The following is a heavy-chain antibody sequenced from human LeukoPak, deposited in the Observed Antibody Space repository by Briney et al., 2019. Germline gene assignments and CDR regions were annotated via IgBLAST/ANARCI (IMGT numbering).Heavy chain of an antibody. CDR3: AKGKYSSPASYYYYGMDV. Sequence: GGSLRLSCAASGLTFSSYGMHWVRQAPGKGLEWVAVISYDGSNKYYADSVKGRFTISRDNSKNTLYLQMNSLRAEDTAVYYCAKGKYSSPASYYYYGMDVWGQGTTVTVSS. V-gene: IGHV3-30*18. CDR1: GLTFSSYG. D-gene: IGHD6-6*01. CDR2: ISYDGSNK. J-gene: IGHJ6*02.